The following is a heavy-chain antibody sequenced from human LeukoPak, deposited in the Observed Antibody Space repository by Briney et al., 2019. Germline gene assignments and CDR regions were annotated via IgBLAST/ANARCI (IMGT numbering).Heavy chain of an antibody. CDR2: ISGSGGST. CDR3: AKSPIAVATRFDY. J-gene: IGHJ4*02. Sequence: GGSLRLPCAASGFTFSSYAMSWVRQAPGKGLERVSAISGSGGSTYYADSVKGRFTISRDNSKNTLYLQMNSLRAEDTAVYYCAKSPIAVATRFDYWGQGTLVTVSS. D-gene: IGHD6-19*01. CDR1: GFTFSSYA. V-gene: IGHV3-23*01.